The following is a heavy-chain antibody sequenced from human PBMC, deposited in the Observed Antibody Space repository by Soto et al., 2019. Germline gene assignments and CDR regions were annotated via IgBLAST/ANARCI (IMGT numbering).Heavy chain of an antibody. Sequence: HPGGSLRLSCAASGFTFSSYGMHWVRHAPGKGLEWVAVISYDGSNKYYADSVKGRFTISRDNSKNTLYLQMNSLRAEDTAVYYCAKDREYSSSYYYYGMDVWGQGTTVTVSS. J-gene: IGHJ6*02. CDR1: GFTFSSYG. D-gene: IGHD6-6*01. CDR2: ISYDGSNK. CDR3: AKDREYSSSYYYYGMDV. V-gene: IGHV3-30*18.